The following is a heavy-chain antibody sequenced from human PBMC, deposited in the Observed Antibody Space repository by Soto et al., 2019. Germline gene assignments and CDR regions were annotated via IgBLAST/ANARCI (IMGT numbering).Heavy chain of an antibody. V-gene: IGHV3-21*01. CDR1: GFTFSSYS. CDR3: ARWRDYYYYMCV. Sequence: EVQLVESGGGLVKPGGSLRLSCAASGFTFSSYSMNWVRQAPGKGLEWVSSISSSSSYIYYADSVKGRFTISRDNAKNSLYLQMNSLRAEDTAVYYCARWRDYYYYMCVWGKGTTVTVSS. CDR2: ISSSSSYI. D-gene: IGHD3-3*01. J-gene: IGHJ6*03.